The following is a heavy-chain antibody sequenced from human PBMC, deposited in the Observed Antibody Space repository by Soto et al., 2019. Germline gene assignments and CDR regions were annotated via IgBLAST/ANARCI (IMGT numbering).Heavy chain of an antibody. V-gene: IGHV3-66*01. CDR3: AREAIIVIAAPEYYFDY. D-gene: IGHD3-22*01. Sequence: PGGSLRLSCAASGFDVSNTDMSWVRQAPGKGLEWVSVIYSGGYTNYADSVKGRFIVSRDSPKNTLYLQMDSRRAEDTAVYYCAREAIIVIAAPEYYFDYWGQGTLVTVSS. CDR2: IYSGGYT. CDR1: GFDVSNTD. J-gene: IGHJ4*02.